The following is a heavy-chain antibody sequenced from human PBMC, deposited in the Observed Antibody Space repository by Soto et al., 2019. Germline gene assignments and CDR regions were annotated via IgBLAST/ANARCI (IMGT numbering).Heavy chain of an antibody. CDR1: RFTFSSYA. CDR2: ISPDGSDT. Sequence: QVQLVESGGDVVQPGGSLRLSCAGSRFTFSSYAIHWVRQAPGKGLEWVSVISPDGSDTFYAESVKGRFTISRDNSKNTMYVQMNSLRPEDTAIYYCARDGGSPGNYYSASDLWGQGTMVTVSS. V-gene: IGHV3-30*04. CDR3: ARDGGSPGNYYSASDL. D-gene: IGHD1-26*01. J-gene: IGHJ3*01.